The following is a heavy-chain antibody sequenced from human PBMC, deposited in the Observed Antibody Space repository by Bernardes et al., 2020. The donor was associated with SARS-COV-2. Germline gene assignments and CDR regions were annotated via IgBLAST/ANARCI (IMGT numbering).Heavy chain of an antibody. Sequence: GGSLRLSCAASGFTFSVYRMSWVRQAPGKGLEWVANIKQYGDEQHYADSVRGRFTISRDNVRDSLYLQMNSLRGDDTAVYYCARVQDRGEVFTVTGHFDYWGQGSLVTVSS. CDR1: GFTFSVYR. D-gene: IGHD3-16*01. J-gene: IGHJ4*02. CDR3: ARVQDRGEVFTVTGHFDY. CDR2: IKQYGDEQ. V-gene: IGHV3-7*01.